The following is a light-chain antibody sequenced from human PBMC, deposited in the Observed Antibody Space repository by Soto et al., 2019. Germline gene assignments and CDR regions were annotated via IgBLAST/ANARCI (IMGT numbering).Light chain of an antibody. J-gene: IGLJ1*01. CDR1: SSNIGSNH. Sequence: QSVLTQPPSASGTPGQSVIISCSGSSSNIGSNHVYWYQQFPGTAPILLIYSSNQRPSGVPDRFSGSKSGTSASLAISGLRSEDEADYYCAAWDDSLSGFYVFGTGTKLTVL. CDR2: SSN. V-gene: IGLV1-47*02. CDR3: AAWDDSLSGFYV.